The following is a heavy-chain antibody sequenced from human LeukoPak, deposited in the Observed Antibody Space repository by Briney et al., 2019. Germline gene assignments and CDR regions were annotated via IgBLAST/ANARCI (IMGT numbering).Heavy chain of an antibody. CDR1: GGSFSGYY. J-gene: IGHJ4*02. CDR2: INHSGST. Sequence: SETLSLTCAVYGGSFSGYYWSWIRQPPGKGLEWIGEINHSGSTNYNPSLKSRVTISVDTSKNQFSLKPSSVTAADTAVYYCARRRRIAAAGTPFGYWGQGTLVTVSS. CDR3: ARRRRIAAAGTPFGY. V-gene: IGHV4-34*01. D-gene: IGHD6-13*01.